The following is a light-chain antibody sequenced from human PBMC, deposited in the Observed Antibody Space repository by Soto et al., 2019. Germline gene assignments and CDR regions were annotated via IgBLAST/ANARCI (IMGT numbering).Light chain of an antibody. CDR1: ESVHRN. CDR2: YAS. V-gene: IGKV3-15*01. J-gene: IGKJ3*01. CDR3: QQYSNWPPT. Sequence: EVVMTQSPATLSVSPGERVTLSCRASESVHRNLAWYQQKPGQGPSLLIYYASTRATGVPDRFTGSGSGTDFTLTISSLQYEDLGVYHCQQYSNWPPTLGPGTKVEIK.